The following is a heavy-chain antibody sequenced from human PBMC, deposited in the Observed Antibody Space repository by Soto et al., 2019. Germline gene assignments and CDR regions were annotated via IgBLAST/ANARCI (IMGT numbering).Heavy chain of an antibody. CDR2: ITDDGVA. D-gene: IGHD6-6*01. J-gene: IGHJ4*02. Sequence: EVQLLESGGGLVLPGGSLRLSCAASGFTFRTFGMNWVRQAPGKGLEWVSSITDDGVAYYADSVKGRFITSRDNSKNTLYLKINSLRAEDTAVYYCAKRVAYSSSSAYLDYWGQGTPVTVSS. CDR3: AKRVAYSSSSAYLDY. CDR1: GFTFRTFG. V-gene: IGHV3-23*01.